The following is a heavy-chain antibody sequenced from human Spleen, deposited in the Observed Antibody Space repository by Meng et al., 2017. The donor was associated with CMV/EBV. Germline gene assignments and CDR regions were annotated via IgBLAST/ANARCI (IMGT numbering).Heavy chain of an antibody. Sequence: LTCAVSCGSISSSSYYWGWIRQPPGKGLEWIGSIYYSGSTYYNPSLKSRVTISVDTSKNQFSLKLSSVTAADTAVYYCASIVATIVNWGQGTLVTVSS. D-gene: IGHD5-12*01. V-gene: IGHV4-39*01. J-gene: IGHJ4*02. CDR3: ASIVATIVN. CDR1: CGSISSSSYY. CDR2: IYYSGST.